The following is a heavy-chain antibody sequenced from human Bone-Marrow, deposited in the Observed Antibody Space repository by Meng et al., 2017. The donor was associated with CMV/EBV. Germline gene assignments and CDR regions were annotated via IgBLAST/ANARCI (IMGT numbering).Heavy chain of an antibody. CDR3: AKGQSSSWSDYYYYYGMDG. CDR2: IRYDGSGK. Sequence: GESLKISCVASGPIFSSSGMHWVRQAPGKGLEWVAFIRYDGSGKFYVDSVKGRFTISRDNSRNTLYLQMNSLRAEGTAVYYCAKGQSSSWSDYYYYYGMDGWGQGTTVTVSS. V-gene: IGHV3-30*02. D-gene: IGHD6-13*01. CDR1: GPIFSSSG. J-gene: IGHJ6*02.